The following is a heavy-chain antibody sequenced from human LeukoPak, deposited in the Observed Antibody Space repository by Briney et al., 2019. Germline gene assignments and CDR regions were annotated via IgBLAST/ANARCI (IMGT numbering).Heavy chain of an antibody. CDR2: ISSSSSTI. CDR1: GFTFSSYW. J-gene: IGHJ4*02. CDR3: ARGSDYGDFDY. D-gene: IGHD4/OR15-4a*01. Sequence: PGGSLRLSCSASGFTFSSYWMNWVRQAPGKGLEWVSYISSSSSTIYYADSVKGRFTISRDNAKNSLYLQMNSLRAEDTAVYYCARGSDYGDFDYWGQGTLVTVSS. V-gene: IGHV3-48*04.